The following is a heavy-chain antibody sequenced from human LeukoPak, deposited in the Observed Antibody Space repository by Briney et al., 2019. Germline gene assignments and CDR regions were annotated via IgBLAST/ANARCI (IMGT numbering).Heavy chain of an antibody. J-gene: IGHJ6*02. CDR3: AKDQDYYGSDYYYYGMDV. D-gene: IGHD3-10*01. CDR1: GFTFSSYG. Sequence: GRSLRLSCAASGFTFSSYGMHWVRQAPGKGLEWVAVISYDGSNKYYADPVKGRFTISRDNSKNTLYLQMNSLRAEDTAVYYCAKDQDYYGSDYYYYGMDVWGQGTTVTVSS. CDR2: ISYDGSNK. V-gene: IGHV3-30*18.